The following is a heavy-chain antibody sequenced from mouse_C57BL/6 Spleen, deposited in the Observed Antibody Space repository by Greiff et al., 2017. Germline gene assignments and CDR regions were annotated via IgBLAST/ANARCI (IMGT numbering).Heavy chain of an antibody. J-gene: IGHJ1*03. V-gene: IGHV5-4*01. D-gene: IGHD2-4*01. Sequence: EVMLVESGGGLVKPGGSLKLSCAASGFTFSSYAMSWVRQTPEKRLEWVATISDGGSYTYYPDNVKGRFTISRDNAKNNLYLQMSHLKSEDTAMYYCAREERYYDYDDWYFDVWGTGTTVTVSS. CDR1: GFTFSSYA. CDR2: ISDGGSYT. CDR3: AREERYYDYDDWYFDV.